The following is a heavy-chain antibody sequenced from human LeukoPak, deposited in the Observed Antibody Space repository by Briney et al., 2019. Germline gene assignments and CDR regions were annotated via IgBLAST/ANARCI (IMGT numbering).Heavy chain of an antibody. D-gene: IGHD3-10*01. J-gene: IGHJ4*02. CDR3: ARDGGFGEYYFDY. Sequence: GGSLRVSCAASGFTVSSNYMSWVRQAPGKGLEWVSVMYSGGSTYYADSVKGRFTISRDNSKNTLYLQMNSLRAEDTAVYYCARDGGFGEYYFDYWGQGTLVTVSS. V-gene: IGHV3-53*01. CDR2: MYSGGST. CDR1: GFTVSSNY.